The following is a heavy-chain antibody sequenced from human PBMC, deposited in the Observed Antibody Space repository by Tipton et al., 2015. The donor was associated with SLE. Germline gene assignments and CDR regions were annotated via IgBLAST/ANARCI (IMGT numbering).Heavy chain of an antibody. D-gene: IGHD2-2*01. J-gene: IGHJ5*02. Sequence: LSCAVSGGSISGGGYSWNWIRQPPGKGLEWIGYIYHSGSTSYNPSLKSRVTISVDRSKNQFSLKLSSVTAADTAVYYCARDRGYCSSASCYNWFDPWGQGTLVTVSS. CDR2: IYHSGST. V-gene: IGHV4-30-2*01. CDR1: GGSISGGGYS. CDR3: ARDRGYCSSASCYNWFDP.